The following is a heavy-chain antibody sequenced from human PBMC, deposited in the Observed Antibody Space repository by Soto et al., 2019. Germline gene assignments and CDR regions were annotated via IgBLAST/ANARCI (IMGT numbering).Heavy chain of an antibody. D-gene: IGHD6-13*01. CDR3: ARAGQQVAVFDY. J-gene: IGHJ4*01. CDR2: ISSDGSKT. Sequence: QVHLVESGGGVVQAGRSLRLSCAASGFSFSAYSMHWVRQAPGKGLEWVAVISSDGSKTYYAGSLKGRFTVSRDNSKNILDLQMNSLRGDDTAVYCCARAGQQVAVFDYWGHGTEVTVSS. CDR1: GFSFSAYS. V-gene: IGHV3-30-3*01.